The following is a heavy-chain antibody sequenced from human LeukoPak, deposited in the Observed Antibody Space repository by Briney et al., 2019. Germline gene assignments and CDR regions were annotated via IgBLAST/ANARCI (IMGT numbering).Heavy chain of an antibody. CDR1: GGSIITSSYY. CDR3: ARHRDTAGMDV. CDR2: ISYSGST. Sequence: PSETLSLTRTVSGGSIITSSYYWGWIRQPPGKGLEWIGSISYSGSTYYNPSLKSRVTISVDTSKNQFSLKLSSVTAADTAVYYCARHRDTAGMDVWGQGTTVTVSS. D-gene: IGHD5-24*01. V-gene: IGHV4-39*01. J-gene: IGHJ6*02.